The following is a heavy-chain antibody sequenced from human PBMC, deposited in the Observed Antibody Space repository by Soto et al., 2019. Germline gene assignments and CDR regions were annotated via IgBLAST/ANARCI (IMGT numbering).Heavy chain of an antibody. CDR3: AKDRLRGGFLTTATTNGLDV. V-gene: IGHV3-30*18. D-gene: IGHD1-26*01. CDR1: GFTFSSYG. Sequence: QVQLMESGGGVVQPGRSLRLSCAASGFTFSSYGIHWVRQAPGKGLEWVALISYDGSNKYYADSVKGRFTISRDNSKNTLYLQMNSLRAGDTAVYYCAKDRLRGGFLTTATTNGLDVWGQGTTVTVSS. J-gene: IGHJ6*02. CDR2: ISYDGSNK.